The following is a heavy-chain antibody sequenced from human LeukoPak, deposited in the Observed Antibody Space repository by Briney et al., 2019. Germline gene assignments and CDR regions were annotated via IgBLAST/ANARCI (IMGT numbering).Heavy chain of an antibody. CDR2: ISSSGSAI. Sequence: GGSLRLSCAASGFTFSSYEMNWVRQAPGKGLEWVSYISSSGSAIYYADSVKGRFTISRDNAKNSLYLQMNSLRAEDTAVYYCAKDGRGTSFDYWGQGTLVTVSS. CDR1: GFTFSSYE. J-gene: IGHJ4*02. CDR3: AKDGRGTSFDY. D-gene: IGHD2-2*01. V-gene: IGHV3-48*03.